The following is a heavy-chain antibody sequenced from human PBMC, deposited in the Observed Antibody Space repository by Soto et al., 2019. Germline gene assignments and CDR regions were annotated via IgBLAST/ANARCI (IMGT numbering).Heavy chain of an antibody. CDR1: GYTFTSYG. J-gene: IGHJ6*02. V-gene: IGHV1-18*01. CDR2: ISAYNGNT. Sequence: ASVKVSCKASGYTFTSYGISWVRQAPGQGLEWMGWISAYNGNTNYAQKLQGRVTMTTDTSTSTAYMELRSLRSDDTAVYYCVRDLYDFWSGYYYYYYGMDVWGQGTRVTVSS. D-gene: IGHD3-3*01. CDR3: VRDLYDFWSGYYYYYYGMDV.